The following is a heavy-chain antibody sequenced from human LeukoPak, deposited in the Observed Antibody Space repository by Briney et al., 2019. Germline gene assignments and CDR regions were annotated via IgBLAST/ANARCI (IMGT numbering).Heavy chain of an antibody. D-gene: IGHD3-22*01. CDR1: GGTFSSYA. V-gene: IGHV1-69*06. Sequence: SVKVSCKASGGTFSSYAISWVRQAPGQGLEWMGGIIPFFGNPNYAQKFQGRVTITADKSTSTAYMELSSLRSDDTAVYYCASHSYYSDSSGYYYAPFDFWGQGTLVTVSS. J-gene: IGHJ4*02. CDR2: IIPFFGNP. CDR3: ASHSYYSDSSGYYYAPFDF.